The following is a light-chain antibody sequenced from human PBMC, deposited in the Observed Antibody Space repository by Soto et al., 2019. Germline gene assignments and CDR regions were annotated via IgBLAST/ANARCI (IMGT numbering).Light chain of an antibody. V-gene: IGKV3-20*01. CDR2: AAS. J-gene: IGKJ4*01. CDR1: QSVSSSY. CDR3: QQYGSSPLT. Sequence: EIVLTQSPGTLSLSPGERATLSCRASQSVSSSYLAWYQRKPGQAPRLLIYAASSRATGIPDRFSGSGSGTDFTLTISRLEPEDFAVYYCQQYGSSPLTFGGGTKVEIK.